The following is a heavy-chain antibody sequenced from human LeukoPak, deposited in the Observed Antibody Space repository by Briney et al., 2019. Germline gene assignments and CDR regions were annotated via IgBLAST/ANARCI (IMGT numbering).Heavy chain of an antibody. CDR1: GLTFTNYG. V-gene: IGHV3-30*02. J-gene: IGHJ4*02. CDR3: ARERYCSTTNCYKDY. CDR2: IRYGGSQK. Sequence: VESLRLSCTASGLTFTNYGMHWVRQPPGEGLGWVAFIRYGGSQKYYTDSVKGRFTISRDNSQNTLYLQMNSLRPDDTAVYYCARERYCSTTNCYKDYWGQGTLVTVSS. D-gene: IGHD2-2*02.